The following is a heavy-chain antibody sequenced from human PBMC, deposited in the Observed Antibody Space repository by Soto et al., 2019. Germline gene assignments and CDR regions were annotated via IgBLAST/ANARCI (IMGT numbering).Heavy chain of an antibody. Sequence: SETLSLTCAVYGGSFSGYYWSWIRQPPGKGLEWIGEINHSGSTNYNPSLKSRVTISVDTSKNQFSLKLSSVTAADTAVYYCARGLGRSVAPPYNWFDPWGQGTLVTVSS. J-gene: IGHJ5*02. CDR2: INHSGST. CDR3: ARGLGRSVAPPYNWFDP. CDR1: GGSFSGYY. V-gene: IGHV4-34*01.